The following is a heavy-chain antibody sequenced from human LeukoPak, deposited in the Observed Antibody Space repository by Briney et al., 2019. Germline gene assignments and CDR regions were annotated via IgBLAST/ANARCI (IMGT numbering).Heavy chain of an antibody. V-gene: IGHV4-4*07. J-gene: IGHJ4*02. CDR2: IYTSGST. CDR3: ARDLSYSSSWNFDY. CDR1: GGSINNYW. D-gene: IGHD6-13*01. Sequence: SETLSLTYSVSGGSINNYWWSWIRQPAGKGLEWIGRIYTSGSTNYNPSLKSRVTMSVDTSKNQFSLKLSSVTAADTAVYYCARDLSYSSSWNFDYWGQGTLVTVSS.